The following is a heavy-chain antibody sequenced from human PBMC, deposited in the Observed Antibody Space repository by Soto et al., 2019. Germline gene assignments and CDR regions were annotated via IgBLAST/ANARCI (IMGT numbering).Heavy chain of an antibody. CDR2: IHHSGSA. CDR1: GGSFSGYY. V-gene: IGHV4-34*01. D-gene: IGHD3-22*01. CDR3: ARAYYDDCSGYQGVTAAYYYYGMDA. J-gene: IGHJ6*02. Sequence: SETLSLTCAVYGGSFSGYYWSWIRQPPEKGLEWIGEIHHSGSANYNPSLRSRVTISVDTSKNQFSLKLSSVTAADTAVYYCARAYYDDCSGYQGVTAAYYYYGMDAWGQGTTVTVSS.